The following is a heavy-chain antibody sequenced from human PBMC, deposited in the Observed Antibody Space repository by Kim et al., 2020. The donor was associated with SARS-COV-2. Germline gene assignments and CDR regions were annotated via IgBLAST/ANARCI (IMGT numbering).Heavy chain of an antibody. CDR3: AKRYCTTSSCGDAFDI. Sequence: GGSLRLSCAASGFTFSSYAMTWVRQAPGKGLEWVSSISGSGGSTYYADSVKGRFTISRDNPKDTLYLQMNSLRAEDTAIYYCAKRYCTTSSCGDAFDIWGQGTMVTVSS. CDR2: ISGSGGST. CDR1: GFTFSSYA. J-gene: IGHJ3*02. V-gene: IGHV3-23*01. D-gene: IGHD2-2*01.